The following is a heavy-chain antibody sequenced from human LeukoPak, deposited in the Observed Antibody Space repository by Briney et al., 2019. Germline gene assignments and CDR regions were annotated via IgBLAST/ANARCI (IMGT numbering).Heavy chain of an antibody. Sequence: SETLSLTCTVSGGSISSYYWSWIRQPPGKGLEWIGYIYYSGSTNYNPSLKSRVTISVDTSKNQFSLKLSSVTAADTAVYYCARLGYCSSTSCYGDWYFDLWGRGTLVTVSS. CDR2: IYYSGST. J-gene: IGHJ2*01. CDR1: GGSISSYY. D-gene: IGHD2-2*01. CDR3: ARLGYCSSTSCYGDWYFDL. V-gene: IGHV4-59*01.